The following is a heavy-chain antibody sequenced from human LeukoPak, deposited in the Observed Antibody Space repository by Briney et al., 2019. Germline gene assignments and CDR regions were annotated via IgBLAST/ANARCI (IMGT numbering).Heavy chain of an antibody. D-gene: IGHD3-22*01. CDR1: GGSFSGYY. CDR3: ARETAYYYDSSGYWTYYFDY. CDR2: INISGST. V-gene: IGHV4-4*07. J-gene: IGHJ4*02. Sequence: SETLSLTCAVYGGSFSGYYWSWIRQPAGKGLEWIGRINISGSTNYNPSLKSRVTMSVDTSKNQFSLKLSSVTAADTAVYYCARETAYYYDSSGYWTYYFDYWGQGTLVTVSS.